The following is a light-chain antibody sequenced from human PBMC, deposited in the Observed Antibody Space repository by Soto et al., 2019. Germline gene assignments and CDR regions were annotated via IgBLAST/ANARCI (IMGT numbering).Light chain of an antibody. CDR3: SSSAPESTYV. CDR2: EVN. J-gene: IGLJ1*01. V-gene: IGLV2-14*01. CDR1: SSDIGHYNY. Sequence: QSVLTQPASVSGSPGQSITISCTGTSSDIGHYNYVSWYQQYPGKAPKLMIYEVNNRPSGVSNRFSGSKSGNTASLTISGLQPEDEADYYCSSSAPESTYVFGSGTRSPS.